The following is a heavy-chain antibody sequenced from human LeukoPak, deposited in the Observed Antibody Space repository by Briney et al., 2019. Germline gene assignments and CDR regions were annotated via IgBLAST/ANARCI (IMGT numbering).Heavy chain of an antibody. V-gene: IGHV4-59*01. D-gene: IGHD5-24*01. CDR3: ARSRDGYHFDY. J-gene: IGHJ4*02. CDR2: IYYSGST. CDR1: GGSISSYY. Sequence: SETLSLTCTVSGGSISSYYWSWIRQPPGKGLEWIGYIYYSGSTNYNPSLESRVTISVDTSKNQFSLRLSSVTAADTAVYYCARSRDGYHFDYWGQGTLVTVSS.